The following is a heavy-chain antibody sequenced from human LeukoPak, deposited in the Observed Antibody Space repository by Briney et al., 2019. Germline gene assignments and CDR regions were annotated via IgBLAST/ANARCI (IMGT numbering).Heavy chain of an antibody. V-gene: IGHV5-51*01. CDR2: IYPGESDT. D-gene: IGHD3-10*01. CDR3: ARITMVRGVIIAARYFDY. J-gene: IGHJ4*02. Sequence: GESLKISCQGSGYSFTSYWIGWVRQLPGKGLGWMGIIYPGESDTRYSPSFQGQVTISADKSISTAYLQWSSLKASDTAMYYCARITMVRGVIIAARYFDYWGQGTLVTVSS. CDR1: GYSFTSYW.